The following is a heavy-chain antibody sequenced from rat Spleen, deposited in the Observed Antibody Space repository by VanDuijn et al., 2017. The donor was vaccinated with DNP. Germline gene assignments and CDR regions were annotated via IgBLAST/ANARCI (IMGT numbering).Heavy chain of an antibody. CDR2: MRYVGGST. CDR3: TKTGGNWVAH. Sequence: EVQLVESGGGLVQPGRSMKLSCAASGFTFSDYGMAWVLQAPTKGLEWVAYMRYVGGSTYYRDSVQGRFTISRDNAKTSLYLQMDSLRSEDTATYYCTKTGGNWVAHWGQGTLVTVSS. V-gene: IGHV5-20*01. CDR1: GFTFSDYG. J-gene: IGHJ3*01. D-gene: IGHD1-11*01.